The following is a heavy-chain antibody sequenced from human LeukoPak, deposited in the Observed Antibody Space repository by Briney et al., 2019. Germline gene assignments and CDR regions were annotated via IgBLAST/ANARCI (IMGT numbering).Heavy chain of an antibody. Sequence: SVKVSCKASGGTFSSRGISWVRQAPGQGLEWMGGIIPISGTRNYPQKLQGRVTLTADESTSTAYMELSRLRSDDTAVYYCARGPRIAAAATDYWGQGTLVTVSS. V-gene: IGHV1-69*13. J-gene: IGHJ4*02. CDR2: IIPISGTR. CDR1: GGTFSSRG. CDR3: ARGPRIAAAATDY. D-gene: IGHD6-13*01.